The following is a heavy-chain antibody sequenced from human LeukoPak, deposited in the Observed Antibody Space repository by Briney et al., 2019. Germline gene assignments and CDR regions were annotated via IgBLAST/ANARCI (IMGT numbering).Heavy chain of an antibody. CDR2: IYSGGST. Sequence: PGGSLRLSCEASGFTVSSNYMSWVRQAPGKGLEWVSVIYSGGSTYYADSVKGRFTISRDNSKNTLYLQMNSLRAEDTAVYYCARDVGNEVGANTDYFQPWGQGTLVTVSS. V-gene: IGHV3-53*01. CDR3: ARDVGNEVGANTDYFQP. D-gene: IGHD1-26*01. J-gene: IGHJ1*01. CDR1: GFTVSSNY.